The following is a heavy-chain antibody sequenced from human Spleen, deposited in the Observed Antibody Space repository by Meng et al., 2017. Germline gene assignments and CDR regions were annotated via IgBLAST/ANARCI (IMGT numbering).Heavy chain of an antibody. Sequence: GGSLRLSCAASGFTFDDYAMHWVRQAPGKGLEWVSGISWNSGSIGYADSVKGRFTISRDNAKNSLYLQMNSLRAEDTALYYCARSGYSYGYSSSNAFDIWGQGTMVTVSS. CDR2: ISWNSGSI. J-gene: IGHJ3*02. V-gene: IGHV3-9*01. CDR1: GFTFDDYA. CDR3: ARSGYSYGYSSSNAFDI. D-gene: IGHD5-18*01.